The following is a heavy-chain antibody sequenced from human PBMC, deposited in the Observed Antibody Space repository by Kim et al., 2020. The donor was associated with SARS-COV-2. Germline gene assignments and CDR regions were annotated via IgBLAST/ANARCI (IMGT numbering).Heavy chain of an antibody. CDR3: ASPGEWIQLWSDAFDI. Sequence: GGSLRLSCAASGFTFSSYGMHWVRQAPGKGLEWVAVISYDGSNKYYADSVKGRFTISRDNSKNTLYLQMNSLRAEDTAVYYCASPGEWIQLWSDAFDIWGQGTMVTVSS. CDR2: ISYDGSNK. D-gene: IGHD5-18*01. V-gene: IGHV3-33*05. CDR1: GFTFSSYG. J-gene: IGHJ3*02.